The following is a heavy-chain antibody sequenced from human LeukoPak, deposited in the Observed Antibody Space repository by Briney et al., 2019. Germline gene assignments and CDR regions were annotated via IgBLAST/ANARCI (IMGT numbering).Heavy chain of an antibody. CDR1: GGSISSYY. V-gene: IGHV4-59*01. J-gene: IGHJ3*02. D-gene: IGHD3-10*01. Sequence: PSETLSLTCTVSGGSISSYYWSWIRQPPGKGLEWIGYIYYSGRTNYNPSLKSRVTISVDTSKNQFSLKLSSVTAADTAVYYCAREQYYASRQHFAFDIWGQGTMVVVSS. CDR3: AREQYYASRQHFAFDI. CDR2: IYYSGRT.